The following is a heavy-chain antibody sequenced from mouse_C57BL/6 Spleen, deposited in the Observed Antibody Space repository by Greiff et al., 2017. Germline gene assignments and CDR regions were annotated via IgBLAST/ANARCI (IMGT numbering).Heavy chain of an antibody. D-gene: IGHD1-1*01. CDR2: IDPSDSYT. CDR3: ASGGSSLLDV. CDR1: GYTFTSYW. Sequence: QVQLQQSGAELVKPGASVKLSCKASGYTFTSYWMQWVKQRPGQGLEWIGEIDPSDSYTNYNQKFKGKATLTVDTSSSTAYMQLSSLTSEDSAVYYCASGGSSLLDVWGTGTTVTVSS. J-gene: IGHJ1*03. V-gene: IGHV1-50*01.